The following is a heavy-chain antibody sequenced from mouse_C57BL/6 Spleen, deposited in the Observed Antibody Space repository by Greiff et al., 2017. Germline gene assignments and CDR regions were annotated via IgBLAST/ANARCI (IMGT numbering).Heavy chain of an antibody. J-gene: IGHJ2*01. Sequence: EVQLQESGGGLVQPGGSMKLSCVASGFTFSNYWMNWVRQSPEKGLEWVAQIRLKSDNYATHYAESVKGRFTISRDDSKSSVYLQMNNLRAEDTGIYYCTGYYSNFWYYFDYWGQGTTLTVSS. D-gene: IGHD2-5*01. CDR1: GFTFSNYW. CDR3: TGYYSNFWYYFDY. CDR2: IRLKSDNYAT. V-gene: IGHV6-3*01.